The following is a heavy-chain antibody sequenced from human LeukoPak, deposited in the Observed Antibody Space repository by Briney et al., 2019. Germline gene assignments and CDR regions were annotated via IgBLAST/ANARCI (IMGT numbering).Heavy chain of an antibody. CDR3: ARDRGITLVRGPLDY. CDR1: GYTFTGYY. CDR2: INPNSGGT. Sequence: ASVKVSCKASGYTFTGYYTHWVRQAPGQGLEWMGRINPNSGGTNYAQKFQGRVTMTRDTSISTAYMELSRLRSDDTAVYYCARDRGITLVRGPLDYWGQGTLVTVSS. V-gene: IGHV1-2*06. D-gene: IGHD3-10*01. J-gene: IGHJ4*02.